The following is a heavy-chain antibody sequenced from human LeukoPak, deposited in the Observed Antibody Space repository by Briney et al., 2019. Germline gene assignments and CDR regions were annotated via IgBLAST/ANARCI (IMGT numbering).Heavy chain of an antibody. CDR3: ARDLQPGPSPGSHLLAFDI. CDR1: GFTLSTYW. V-gene: IGHV3-7*01. D-gene: IGHD1-1*01. CDR2: IKQDGSEE. J-gene: IGHJ3*02. Sequence: PGGSLRLSCAAPGFTLSTYWMSWVRQAPGKGLEWVATIKQDGSEEYYVDSVKGRFTISRDNAKNSLYLQMNSLRAEDTAVYYCARDLQPGPSPGSHLLAFDIWGQGTMVTVSS.